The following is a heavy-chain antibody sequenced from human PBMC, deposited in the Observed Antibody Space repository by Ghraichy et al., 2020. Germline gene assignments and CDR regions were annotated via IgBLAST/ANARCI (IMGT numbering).Heavy chain of an antibody. V-gene: IGHV3-23*01. CDR3: ATFPGSYRNFDN. D-gene: IGHD1-26*01. J-gene: IGHJ4*02. CDR2: ISGFGGST. Sequence: GGSLRLSCAASGFIFSSYTMSWVRQAPGKGLEWVSGISGFGGSTYYADSVKGRFTISRDNSKNTLFLQMNSLRAEDTAVYYCATFPGSYRNFDNWGQGTLVTVSS. CDR1: GFIFSSYT.